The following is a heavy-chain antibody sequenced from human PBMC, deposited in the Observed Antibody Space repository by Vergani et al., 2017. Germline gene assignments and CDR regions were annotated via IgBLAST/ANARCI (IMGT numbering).Heavy chain of an antibody. Sequence: VQLVESGGGLVKPGGSLRLSCAASGFTFSDYYMSWIRQAPGKGLEWVSRINSDGSSTSYADSVKGRFTISRDNAKNTLYLQMNSLRAEDTAVYYCARVALRFLEWLPHDAFDIWGQGTMVTVSS. J-gene: IGHJ3*02. CDR3: ARVALRFLEWLPHDAFDI. V-gene: IGHV3-74*02. D-gene: IGHD3-3*01. CDR2: INSDGSST. CDR1: GFTFSDYY.